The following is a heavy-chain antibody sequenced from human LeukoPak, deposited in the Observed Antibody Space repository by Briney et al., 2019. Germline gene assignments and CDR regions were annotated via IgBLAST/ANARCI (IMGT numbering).Heavy chain of an antibody. J-gene: IGHJ4*02. D-gene: IGHD4-11*01. V-gene: IGHV4-34*01. Sequence: SETLSLTCAVYGGSFSGYHWSWIRQPPGKGLEWIGEINHSGSTNYNPSLKSRVTISVDTSKNQFSLKLSSVTAADTAVYYCAREGRLQTGVYWGQGTLVTVSS. CDR3: AREGRLQTGVY. CDR1: GGSFSGYH. CDR2: INHSGST.